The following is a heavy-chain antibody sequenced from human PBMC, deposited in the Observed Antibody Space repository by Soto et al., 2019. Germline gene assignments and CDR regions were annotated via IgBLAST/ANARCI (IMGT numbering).Heavy chain of an antibody. V-gene: IGHV3-21*01. D-gene: IGHD3-22*01. CDR1: GFTFSSYS. Sequence: EVQLVESGGGLVKPGGSLRLSCAASGFTFSSYSMNWVRQAPGKGLEWVSSISSSSSYIYYADSVKGRFTISRDNAKNSLLLQMNSRRAEDTAVYYCARGIYYYDSSVYYSYWGQGTLVTVSS. CDR3: ARGIYYYDSSVYYSY. CDR2: ISSSSSYI. J-gene: IGHJ4*02.